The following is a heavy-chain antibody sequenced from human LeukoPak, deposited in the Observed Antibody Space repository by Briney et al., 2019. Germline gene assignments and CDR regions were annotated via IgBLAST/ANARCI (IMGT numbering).Heavy chain of an antibody. CDR2: IYYSGST. D-gene: IGHD2-15*01. CDR3: ARWWPELWYFDL. Sequence: SETLSLTCTVSGGSISSYYWSWLRQPPGKGLEWIGYIYYSGSTNYNPSLKSRVTISVDTSKNQFSLKLSSVTAADTAVYYCARWWPELWYFDLWGRGTLVTVSS. V-gene: IGHV4-59*08. CDR1: GGSISSYY. J-gene: IGHJ2*01.